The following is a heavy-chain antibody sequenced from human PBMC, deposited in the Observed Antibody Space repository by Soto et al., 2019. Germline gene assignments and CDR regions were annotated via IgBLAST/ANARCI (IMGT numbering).Heavy chain of an antibody. D-gene: IGHD6-13*01. Sequence: SETLSPTCTVSGGSISSGGYYWSWIRQHPGKGLEWIGYIYYSGSTYYNPSLKSRVTISVDTSKNQFSLKLSSVTAADTAVYYCASRRSSWELYYFDYWGQGTLVTVSS. CDR1: GGSISSGGYY. CDR2: IYYSGST. CDR3: ASRRSSWELYYFDY. V-gene: IGHV4-31*03. J-gene: IGHJ4*02.